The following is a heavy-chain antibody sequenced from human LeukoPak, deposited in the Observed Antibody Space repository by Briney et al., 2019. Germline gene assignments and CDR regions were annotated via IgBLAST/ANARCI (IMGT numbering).Heavy chain of an antibody. D-gene: IGHD3-3*01. CDR3: ARVPGGLEWADFDY. J-gene: IGHJ4*02. Sequence: GGSLRLSCATSGFTFSTHSMNWVRQAPGKGLEWVSCISSSSSDIYYADSVKGRFTISRDNAKNSLYLQMSSLRAEDTAVYYCARVPGGLEWADFDYWGQGTLVTVSS. CDR1: GFTFSTHS. V-gene: IGHV3-21*01. CDR2: ISSSSSDI.